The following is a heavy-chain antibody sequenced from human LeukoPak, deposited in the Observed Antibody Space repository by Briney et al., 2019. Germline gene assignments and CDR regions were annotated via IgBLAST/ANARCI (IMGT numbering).Heavy chain of an antibody. CDR3: ARETSQKGAHYMDV. D-gene: IGHD3-16*01. CDR2: FYHGGST. CDR1: GYSISTGYY. Sequence: SETLSLTCTVSGYSISTGYYWDWIRQPPGKGLEWIGTFYHGGSTYYNPSLKSRVTISVDTSKNQFSLKLSSVTAADTAVYYCARETSQKGAHYMDVWGKGTTVTISS. V-gene: IGHV4-38-2*02. J-gene: IGHJ6*03.